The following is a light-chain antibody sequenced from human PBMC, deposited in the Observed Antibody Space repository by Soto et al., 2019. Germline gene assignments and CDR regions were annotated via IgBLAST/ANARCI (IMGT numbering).Light chain of an antibody. CDR3: CSYAGNYTYV. CDR1: SSDVGGYNY. J-gene: IGLJ1*01. V-gene: IGLV2-11*01. Sequence: QSALTQPASVSGSPGQSITISCTGTSSDVGGYNYVSWYQQHPGKAPKLMIYDVSKRPSGVPDRFSGSKSDNTASLTISGLQAEDEADYYCCSYAGNYTYVFGTGTKVTVL. CDR2: DVS.